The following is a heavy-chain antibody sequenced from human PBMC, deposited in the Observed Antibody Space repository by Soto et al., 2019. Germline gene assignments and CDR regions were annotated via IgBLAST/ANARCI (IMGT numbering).Heavy chain of an antibody. J-gene: IGHJ5*02. CDR2: INPSGGST. CDR3: ARVGHRDFWRGYYLEGVWLDP. Sequence: GASVKVSCKASGYTFTSYYMHWVRQAPGQGLEWMGIINPSGGSTSYAQKFQGRVTMTRDTSTSTVYMELSSLRSEDTAVYYCARVGHRDFWRGYYLEGVWLDPWGQGTLVTVSS. D-gene: IGHD3-3*01. CDR1: GYTFTSYY. V-gene: IGHV1-46*01.